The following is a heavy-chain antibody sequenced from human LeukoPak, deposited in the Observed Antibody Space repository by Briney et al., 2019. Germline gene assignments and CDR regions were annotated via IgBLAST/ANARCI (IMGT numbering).Heavy chain of an antibody. J-gene: IGHJ6*03. D-gene: IGHD2-2*01. CDR2: ISSSGST. CDR3: AREIEEMYRPSWGLYDYRYYMDV. V-gene: IGHV4-4*07. CDR1: GGPFDTGV. Sequence: SETLSLACTVSGGPFDTGVYSWIRQPAGKGLEWIGRISSSGSTIYNPSLNNRVTISLDTSKTHLSLQVNSVTAADTAIYYCAREIEEMYRPSWGLYDYRYYMDVWGKGTTVTISS.